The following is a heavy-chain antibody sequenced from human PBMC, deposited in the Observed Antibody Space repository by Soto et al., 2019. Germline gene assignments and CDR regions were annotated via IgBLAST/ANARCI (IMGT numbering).Heavy chain of an antibody. Sequence: QVQLLPSGAEVKNPWASVKVSCQASGYTFSSYGISWVRQAHGQGLEWMGWISAYNGNTNYAQKLQGRVTMTTDTSTSTAYMELRSLRSDDTAVYYCARDSVARTRDYCMDVWCQWTTVTVSS. CDR2: ISAYNGNT. CDR1: GYTFSSYG. CDR3: ARDSVARTRDYCMDV. V-gene: IGHV1-18*01. D-gene: IGHD6-19*01. J-gene: IGHJ6*02.